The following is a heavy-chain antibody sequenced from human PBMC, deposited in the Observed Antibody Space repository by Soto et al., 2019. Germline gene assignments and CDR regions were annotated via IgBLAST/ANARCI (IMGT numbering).Heavy chain of an antibody. CDR3: ARVYGSGSYCLIYYYYGMDV. CDR1: GFPVISNY. J-gene: IGHJ6*02. V-gene: IGHV3-66*03. D-gene: IGHD3-10*01. Sequence: PWGSLIPSCAASGFPVISNYMSWVRQAPGKGLYWVSVIYSCGSTYYADSVKGRFTISRDNSKNTLYLQMNSLRAEDTAVYYCARVYGSGSYCLIYYYYGMDVWGQGTTVTVSS. CDR2: IYSCGST.